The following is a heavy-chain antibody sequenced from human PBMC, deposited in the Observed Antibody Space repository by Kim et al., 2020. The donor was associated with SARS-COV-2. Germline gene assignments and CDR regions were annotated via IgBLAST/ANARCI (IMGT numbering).Heavy chain of an antibody. D-gene: IGHD3-3*01. V-gene: IGHV3-74*03. Sequence: STLYADLVKRRVTISRDNAKNTLYVQMNSLRAEDTSVYFCARGNHFGMDVWGQGTMVTVSS. CDR3: ARGNHFGMDV. CDR2: ST. J-gene: IGHJ6*02.